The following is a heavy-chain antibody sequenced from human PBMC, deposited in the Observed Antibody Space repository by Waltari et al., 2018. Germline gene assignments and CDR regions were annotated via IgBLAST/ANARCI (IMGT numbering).Heavy chain of an antibody. V-gene: IGHV3-7*01. CDR2: IKQDGSEK. D-gene: IGHD4-17*01. J-gene: IGHJ4*02. CDR1: GFTFSGDW. Sequence: EVQLVESGGGLVQPGGSLRLSCAASGFTFSGDWVGWARQAPGKGLEWVANIKQDGSEKYYVDSVKGRFTISRDNAKNSLYLQMNSLRAEDTAVYYCARETVEESPLDYFDYWGQGTLVTVSS. CDR3: ARETVEESPLDYFDY.